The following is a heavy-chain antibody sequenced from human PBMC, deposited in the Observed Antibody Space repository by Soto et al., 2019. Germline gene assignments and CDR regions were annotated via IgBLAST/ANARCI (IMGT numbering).Heavy chain of an antibody. J-gene: IGHJ5*02. CDR3: ARPIQYYFDTSAQSAWFDP. CDR2: IIPIFSTP. CDR1: GGTFGSYA. D-gene: IGHD3-22*01. Sequence: QVQLVQSGAEVKKPGSSVKVSCKTSGGTFGSYAISWVRQAPGQGLEWMGGIIPIFSTPNYAQKFQGRVTITADESTITAYMELSILRSDDTAVYYCARPIQYYFDTSAQSAWFDPWGQGTLVTVSS. V-gene: IGHV1-69*12.